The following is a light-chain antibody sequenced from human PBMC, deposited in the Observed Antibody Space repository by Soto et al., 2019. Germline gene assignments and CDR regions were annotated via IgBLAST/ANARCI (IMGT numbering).Light chain of an antibody. V-gene: IGLV2-23*02. J-gene: IGLJ1*01. CDR1: SSDVGSYNL. CDR2: EVS. CDR3: CSYAGSSTLYV. Sequence: QSVLTQPASVSGCPGQSITICCTGTSSDVGSYNLVSWYQQHPGKAPKLMIYEVSKRPSGVSNRFSGSKSGNTASLTISGLQAEDEADYYCCSYAGSSTLYVFGTGTNVTVL.